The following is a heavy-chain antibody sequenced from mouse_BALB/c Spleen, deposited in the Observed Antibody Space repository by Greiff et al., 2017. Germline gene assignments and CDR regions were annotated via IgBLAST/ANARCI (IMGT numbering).Heavy chain of an antibody. CDR1: GYTFTDYW. J-gene: IGHJ4*01. V-gene: IGHV1-69*01. Sequence: VQLQQPGAELVMPGASVKMSCKASGYTFTDYWMHWVKQRPGQGLEWIGAIDTSDSYTSYNQKFKGKATFTVDESSSTAYMQLSSLTSEDSSVYYGARLYRYDTVYAMDYWGQGTSVTVSA. CDR3: ARLYRYDTVYAMDY. CDR2: IDTSDSYT. D-gene: IGHD2-14*01.